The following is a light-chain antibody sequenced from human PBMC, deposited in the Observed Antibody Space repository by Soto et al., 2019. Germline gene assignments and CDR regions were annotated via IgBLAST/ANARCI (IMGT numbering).Light chain of an antibody. J-gene: IGLJ1*01. CDR1: ISDVGFYAR. V-gene: IGLV2-18*02. CDR2: DVT. Sequence: QSVLTQPPSVSGSPGQSVTISCTGTISDVGFYARVSWYQLVPGTAPKLLIYDVTNRPSGVPDRFSGSQSGKTASLTVSGLRAEDEADYYCSSYTSRSTYVFGTGTKVTVL. CDR3: SSYTSRSTYV.